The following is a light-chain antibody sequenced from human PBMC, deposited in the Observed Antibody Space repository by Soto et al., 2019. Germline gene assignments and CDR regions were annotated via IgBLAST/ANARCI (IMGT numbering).Light chain of an antibody. CDR1: QSVSSNY. CDR3: QQYGNSPLT. V-gene: IGKV3-20*01. J-gene: IGKJ3*01. CDR2: GAS. Sequence: EVVLTQSPGTLSLSPGERATLSCRASQSVSSNYLAWYQQRPGQAPRLLIYGASIRATGIPDRFSGSGSETDFTLTISRLEPEDSAVYYCQQYGNSPLTFGPGTKVEIK.